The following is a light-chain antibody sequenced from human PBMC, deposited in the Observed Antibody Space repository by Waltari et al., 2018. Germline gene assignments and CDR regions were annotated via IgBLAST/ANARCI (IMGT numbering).Light chain of an antibody. V-gene: IGLV3-21*02. J-gene: IGLJ1*01. Sequence: SYVLTQPPSVSVAPGQTARLPCEGNNIRNKAVQWYQQRPGQAPVLVVYDDSARPSGIPERFSGSNSGNTATLTISRVEAGDEADYYCQVWDSGSDRFYVFGAGTKVTVL. CDR3: QVWDSGSDRFYV. CDR1: NIRNKA. CDR2: DDS.